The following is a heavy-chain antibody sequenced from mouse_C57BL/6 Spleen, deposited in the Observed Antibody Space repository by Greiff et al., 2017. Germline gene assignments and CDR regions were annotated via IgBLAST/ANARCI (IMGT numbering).Heavy chain of an antibody. CDR1: GFTFSSYA. CDR2: ISDGGSYT. J-gene: IGHJ3*01. Sequence: EVKLVESGGGLVKPGGSLKLSCAASGFTFSSYAMSWVRQTPEKRLEWVATISDGGSYTYYPDNVKGRFTISRDNAKNNLYLQMSHLKSEDTAMYYCARGYGNYEAWFAYWGQGTLVTVSA. D-gene: IGHD2-1*01. V-gene: IGHV5-4*03. CDR3: ARGYGNYEAWFAY.